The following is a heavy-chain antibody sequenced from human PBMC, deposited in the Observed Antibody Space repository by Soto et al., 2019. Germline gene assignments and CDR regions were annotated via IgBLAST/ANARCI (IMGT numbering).Heavy chain of an antibody. CDR3: ARLPRTLPAAMPGWFDP. D-gene: IGHD2-2*01. CDR2: IYYSGST. Sequence: QLQLQESGPGLVKPSETLSLTCTVSGGSISSSSYYWGWIRQPPGKGLEWIGSIYYSGSTYYNPSLKSRVTISVDTSKNQFSLKLSSVTAADTAVYYCARLPRTLPAAMPGWFDPWGQGTLVTVSS. CDR1: GGSISSSSYY. J-gene: IGHJ5*02. V-gene: IGHV4-39*01.